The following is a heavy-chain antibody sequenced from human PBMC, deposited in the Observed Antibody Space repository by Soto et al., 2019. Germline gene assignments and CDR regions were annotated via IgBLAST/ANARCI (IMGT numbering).Heavy chain of an antibody. Sequence: ASVKVSCKASGYTFSSYYVTWVRQAPGQGPEWLGWISAYNGNTNYAREVQGRVTMTTDTSTSTAYMELRSLRSDDTAVYYCATSIQVRLYAMDVWGQGTTVTVSS. CDR1: GYTFSSYY. D-gene: IGHD1-1*01. V-gene: IGHV1-18*01. CDR3: ATSIQVRLYAMDV. J-gene: IGHJ6*02. CDR2: ISAYNGNT.